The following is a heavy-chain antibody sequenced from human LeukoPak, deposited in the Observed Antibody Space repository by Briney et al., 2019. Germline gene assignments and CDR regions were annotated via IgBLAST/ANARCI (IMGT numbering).Heavy chain of an antibody. D-gene: IGHD1-26*01. CDR3: ARDLLFRTYYFDY. CDR2: ISSSSTTI. Sequence: GGSLRLSCAASGFTFSSYSLNWVRQAPGKGLEWVSYISSSSTTIYYADSVKGRFTISGDNAKNSLYLQMNSLRDEDTAVYYCARDLLFRTYYFDYWGQGTLVTVSS. J-gene: IGHJ4*02. CDR1: GFTFSSYS. V-gene: IGHV3-48*02.